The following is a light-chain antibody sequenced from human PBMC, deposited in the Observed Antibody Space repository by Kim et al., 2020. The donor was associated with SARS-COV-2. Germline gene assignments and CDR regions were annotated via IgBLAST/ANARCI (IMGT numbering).Light chain of an antibody. CDR2: GTS. CDR1: QSVGSDY. Sequence: LSPGETAALSCRASQSVGSDYLAWYQQKPGQAPRFLIYGTSSRASGVPDRFSGSGSGTDFTLTITRLESEDFAVYYCQQYGTSPTFGGGTKVDIK. V-gene: IGKV3-20*01. CDR3: QQYGTSPT. J-gene: IGKJ4*01.